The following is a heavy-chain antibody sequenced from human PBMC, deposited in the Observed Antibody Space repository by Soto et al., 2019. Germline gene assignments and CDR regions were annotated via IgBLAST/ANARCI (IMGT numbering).Heavy chain of an antibody. CDR1: GGSISSSSYY. CDR3: ARLLVDTAMVNYYGMDV. Sequence: PSETLSLTCTVSGGSISSSSYYWGWIRQPPGKGLEWIGSIYYSGSTYYNPSLKSRVTISVDTSKNQFSLKLSSVTAADTAVYYCARLLVDTAMVNYYGMDVWGQGTTVTVSS. V-gene: IGHV4-39*01. CDR2: IYYSGST. D-gene: IGHD5-18*01. J-gene: IGHJ6*02.